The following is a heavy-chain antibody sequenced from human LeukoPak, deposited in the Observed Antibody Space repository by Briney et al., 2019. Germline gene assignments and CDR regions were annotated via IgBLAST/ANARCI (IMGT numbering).Heavy chain of an antibody. Sequence: GGSLRLSCAASGFTFSSYGMHWVRQAPGKGLEWVAVISYDGSNKYYADSVKGRFTISRDNSKNTLYLQMNSLRAEDTAVYYCARCRGIAAAGSPLAPDYWGQGTLVTVSS. J-gene: IGHJ4*02. CDR1: GFTFSSYG. D-gene: IGHD6-13*01. CDR2: ISYDGSNK. CDR3: ARCRGIAAAGSPLAPDY. V-gene: IGHV3-30*03.